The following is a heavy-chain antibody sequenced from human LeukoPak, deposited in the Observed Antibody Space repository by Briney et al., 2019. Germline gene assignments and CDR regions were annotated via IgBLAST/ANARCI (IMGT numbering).Heavy chain of an antibody. CDR2: ITSTSTYM. D-gene: IGHD3-9*01. J-gene: IGHJ4*02. CDR3: AKGENYDILTGYDY. Sequence: GGSLRLSCAASGFAFSSYSMNWVRQAPGKGLEWVSSITSTSTYMYYADSVKGRFTISRDNARNSLYLQMNSLRAEDTAVYYCAKGENYDILTGYDYWGQGTLVTVSS. V-gene: IGHV3-21*04. CDR1: GFAFSSYS.